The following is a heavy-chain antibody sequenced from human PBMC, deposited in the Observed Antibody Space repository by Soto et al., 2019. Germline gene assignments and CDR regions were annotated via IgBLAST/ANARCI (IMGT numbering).Heavy chain of an antibody. CDR1: GYSFTSYW. CDR2: IYPGDSDT. Sequence: GESLKISCKGSGYSFTSYWIGWVRQMPGKGLEWMGIIYPGDSDTRYSPSVQGQVTISADKSISTAYLQWSSLKASDTSMYYCARHGNTAMVILSAFDIWGQGTMVTVSS. D-gene: IGHD5-18*01. J-gene: IGHJ3*02. V-gene: IGHV5-51*01. CDR3: ARHGNTAMVILSAFDI.